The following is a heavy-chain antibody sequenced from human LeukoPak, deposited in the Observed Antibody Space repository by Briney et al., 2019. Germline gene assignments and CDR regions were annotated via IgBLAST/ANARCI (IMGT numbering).Heavy chain of an antibody. V-gene: IGHV3-30*04. CDR3: AREVYSYALDALDL. Sequence: GGALSLSFAASGFAFNSYAMTWVRPAPGKGLEWVSAVISKDGIQEYYADSVKGRFTISRDNSKSTLYLQMNSLRSEDTAVYYCAREVYSYALDALDLWGQGTMVTVSS. CDR1: GFAFNSYA. D-gene: IGHD5-18*01. J-gene: IGHJ3*01. CDR2: ISKDGIQE.